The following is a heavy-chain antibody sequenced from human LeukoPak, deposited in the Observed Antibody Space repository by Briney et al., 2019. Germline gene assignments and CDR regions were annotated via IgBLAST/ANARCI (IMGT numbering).Heavy chain of an antibody. CDR2: IYYSGST. V-gene: IGHV4-59*01. J-gene: IGHJ5*01. Sequence: PSETLSLTCAVYGGSFSDYYWSWIRQPPGKGLEWIGYIYYSGSTNYNPSLKSRVTISVDTSKNQFSLKLNSVTAADTAVYYCARGRNLEWFDYWGQGTLVTVSS. D-gene: IGHD3-3*01. CDR3: ARGRNLEWFDY. CDR1: GGSFSDYY.